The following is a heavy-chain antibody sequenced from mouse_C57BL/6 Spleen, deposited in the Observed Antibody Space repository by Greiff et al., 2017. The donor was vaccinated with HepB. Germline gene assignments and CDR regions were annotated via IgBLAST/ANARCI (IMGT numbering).Heavy chain of an antibody. CDR2: INPGSGGT. CDR3: ARSYDYVDY. Sequence: QVQLKESGAELVRPGTSVKVSCKASGYAFTNYLIEWVKQRPGQGLEWIGVINPGSGGTNYNEKVKGKATLTADKSSSTAYMQITSLTSEDSAVYFCARSYDYVDYWGQGTTLTVSS. CDR1: GYAFTNYL. D-gene: IGHD2-3*01. V-gene: IGHV1-54*01. J-gene: IGHJ2*01.